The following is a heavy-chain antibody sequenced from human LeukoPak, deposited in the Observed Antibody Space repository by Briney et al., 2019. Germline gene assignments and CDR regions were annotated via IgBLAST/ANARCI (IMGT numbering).Heavy chain of an antibody. CDR3: ARDHYDPGAFDI. D-gene: IGHD3-22*01. V-gene: IGHV4-4*07. Sequence: SETLSLTCTVSGGSISTYYWSWIRQPAGKGLEWVGRIYTSGSTNYNPSLKSRVTMSVDTSKNQFSLKLRSVTAADTAVYYCARDHYDPGAFDIWGQGTLVTVSS. CDR1: GGSISTYY. J-gene: IGHJ3*02. CDR2: IYTSGST.